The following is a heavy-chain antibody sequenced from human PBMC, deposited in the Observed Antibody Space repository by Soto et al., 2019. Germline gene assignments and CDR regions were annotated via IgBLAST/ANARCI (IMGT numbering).Heavy chain of an antibody. D-gene: IGHD3-10*01. CDR1: GGTFNTFA. CDR3: AKEAGDH. CDR2: IIPIFGIK. J-gene: IGHJ4*02. V-gene: IGHV1-69*01. Sequence: QMQLVQSGAEVKERGSPVKISCKTSGGTFNTFALTWVRQAPGQGLGWTGGIIPIFGIKNVAQRFQGRVTINADESLTTAYMEMTSLRSDDTAVYYCAKEAGDHWGQGTLVTVSS.